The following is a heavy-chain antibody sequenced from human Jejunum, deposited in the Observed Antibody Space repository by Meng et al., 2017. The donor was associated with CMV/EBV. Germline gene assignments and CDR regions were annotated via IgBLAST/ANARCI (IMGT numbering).Heavy chain of an antibody. CDR3: ARAGYSSIGYSSSWPPGDFDS. D-gene: IGHD6-13*01. J-gene: IGHJ4*02. CDR2: THYRSNWYN. V-gene: IGHV6-1*01. Sequence: WHLIRQSPSRGLEWLGMTHYRSNWYNDYAASVKTRISINADTSKNQFSLQLNSVTPEDTAVYYCARAGYSSIGYSSSWPPGDFDSWGQGTLVTVSS.